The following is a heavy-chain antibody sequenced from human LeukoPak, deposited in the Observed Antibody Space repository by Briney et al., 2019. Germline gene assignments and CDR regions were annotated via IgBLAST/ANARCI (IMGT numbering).Heavy chain of an antibody. CDR1: GGSISSYY. D-gene: IGHD5-24*01. V-gene: IGHV4-59*01. Sequence: PSETLSLTCTVSGGSISSYYWSWIRQPPGKGLEWIGYIYYSGSTNYNPSLKSRVTISVDTSKNQFSLKLSSVTAADTAVYYCARGLMATINYFDHWGQGTLVTVSS. CDR2: IYYSGST. CDR3: ARGLMATINYFDH. J-gene: IGHJ4*02.